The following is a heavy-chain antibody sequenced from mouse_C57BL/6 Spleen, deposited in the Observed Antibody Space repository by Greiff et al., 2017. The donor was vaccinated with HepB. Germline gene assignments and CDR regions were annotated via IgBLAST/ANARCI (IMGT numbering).Heavy chain of an antibody. J-gene: IGHJ4*01. V-gene: IGHV1-59*01. CDR3: ASGYGSSYAMDY. Sequence: QVQLQQPGAELVRPGTSVKLSCKASGYTFTSYWMHWVKQRPGQGLEWIGVIDPSDSYTNYNQKFKGKATLTVDTSSSTAYMQLSSLTSEDSAVYYGASGYGSSYAMDYWGQGTSVTVSS. CDR1: GYTFTSYW. D-gene: IGHD1-1*01. CDR2: IDPSDSYT.